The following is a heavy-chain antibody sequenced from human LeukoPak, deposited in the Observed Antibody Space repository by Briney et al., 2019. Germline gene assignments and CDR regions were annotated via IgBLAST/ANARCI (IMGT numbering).Heavy chain of an antibody. CDR2: ISGSGVAT. D-gene: IGHD2-15*01. CDR3: AKDIWGYCSGGSCYPWFDP. J-gene: IGHJ5*02. CDR1: GFTFSVYG. Sequence: GGSLGLSCATSGFTFSVYGMHWVRQAPGKGLEWVSGISGSGVATYYADSVKGRFIISRDNSRNTLYLQMNSLEAEDTAIYYCAKDIWGYCSGGSCYPWFDPWGQGTPVTVSS. V-gene: IGHV3-23*01.